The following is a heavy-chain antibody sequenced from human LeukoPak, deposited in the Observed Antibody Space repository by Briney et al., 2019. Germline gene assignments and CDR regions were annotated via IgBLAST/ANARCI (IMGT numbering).Heavy chain of an antibody. CDR3: ARVFQLPFNYFDP. V-gene: IGHV4-38-2*02. J-gene: IGHJ5*02. CDR2: IYHSGST. Sequence: SSETLSLTCTVSGYSISSGYYWGWIRQPPGKGLEWIGSIYHSGSTYYNPSLKSRVTISVDTSDNRFSLKLTSVIAADTAVYYCARVFQLPFNYFDPWGQGALVTVSS. CDR1: GYSISSGYY.